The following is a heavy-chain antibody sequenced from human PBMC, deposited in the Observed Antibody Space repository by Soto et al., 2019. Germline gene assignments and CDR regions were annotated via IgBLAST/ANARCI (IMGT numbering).Heavy chain of an antibody. CDR1: GFTFSNAW. CDR3: TTEVLYSGSYYGDY. D-gene: IGHD1-26*01. V-gene: IGHV3-15*01. J-gene: IGHJ4*02. CDR2: IKSKTDGGTT. Sequence: GESLKISCAASGFTFSNAWMSWVRQAPGKGLEWVGRIKSKTDGGTTDYAAPVKGRFTISRDDSKNTLYLQMNSLKTEDTAVYYCTTEVLYSGSYYGDYWGQGTLVTVSS.